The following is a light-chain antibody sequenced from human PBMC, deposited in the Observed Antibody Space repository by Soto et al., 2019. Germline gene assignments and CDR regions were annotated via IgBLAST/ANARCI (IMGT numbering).Light chain of an antibody. Sequence: DIQMTQSPSSLSASVGDRVTITCRASQSISSYLNWYQQKPGKAPKLLIYAASSLQSGVPSRFSGSGSWPDFTLTISSLQPEDFATYYCQQSYSTLWTFGQGTKVEIQ. CDR3: QQSYSTLWT. V-gene: IGKV1-39*01. CDR2: AAS. J-gene: IGKJ1*01. CDR1: QSISSY.